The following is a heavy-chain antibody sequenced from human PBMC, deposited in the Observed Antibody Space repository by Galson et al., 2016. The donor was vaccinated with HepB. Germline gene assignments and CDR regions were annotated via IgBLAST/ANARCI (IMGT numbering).Heavy chain of an antibody. CDR3: ARGGGGSETGYYFGMDV. J-gene: IGHJ6*02. CDR1: GFTFSRSG. D-gene: IGHD3-9*01. CDR2: IWYDGSYK. V-gene: IGHV3-33*01. Sequence: SLRLSCAASGFTFSRSGMHWVRQAPGKGLEWVAVIWYDGSYKEYADSAKGRFTISRDNSKNTLYLQMDSLRAEDTAVYYCARGGGGSETGYYFGMDVWGQGTTVTVSS.